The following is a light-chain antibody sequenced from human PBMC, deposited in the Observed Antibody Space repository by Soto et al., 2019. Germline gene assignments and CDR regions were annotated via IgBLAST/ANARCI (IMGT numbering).Light chain of an antibody. Sequence: YTTLSLSVTPGQPASMSCSSSQSVLHSDGKTHLYLYLQRPCQRPDLLVYEVSNRFSGVPERFSGSGSGREFTLTVSGEEDEDVGVYYGMKPKQLQVTFGQGTKMDIK. CDR3: MKPKQLQVT. CDR2: EVS. J-gene: IGKJ1*01. CDR1: QSVLHSDGKTH. V-gene: IGKV2D-29*01.